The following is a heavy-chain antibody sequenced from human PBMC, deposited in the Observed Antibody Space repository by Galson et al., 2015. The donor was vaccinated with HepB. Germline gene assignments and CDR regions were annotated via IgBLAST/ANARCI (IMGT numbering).Heavy chain of an antibody. V-gene: IGHV1-18*01. CDR3: AREYCSSTSCHYWFDP. CDR1: GYTFTSYG. CDR2: ISAYNGNT. J-gene: IGHJ5*02. D-gene: IGHD2-2*01. Sequence: SVKVSCKASGYTFTSYGISWVRQAPGQGLEWMGWISAYNGNTNYAQKPQGRVTMTTDTSTSTAYMELRSLRSDDTAVYYCAREYCSSTSCHYWFDPWGQGTLVTVSS.